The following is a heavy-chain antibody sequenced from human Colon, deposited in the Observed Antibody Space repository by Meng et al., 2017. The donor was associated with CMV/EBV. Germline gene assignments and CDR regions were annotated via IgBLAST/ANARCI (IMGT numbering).Heavy chain of an antibody. D-gene: IGHD2-15*01. V-gene: IGHV3-48*03. CDR2: TSGSGSTT. J-gene: IGHJ5*02. CDR3: AKDRGYQVSFEDS. Sequence: GESLKISCEASGFIFRNFEMNWVRQAPGEGLEWISYTSGSGSTTDYADSVKGRFTISRDNAKNTLYLQMNSLRVEDTAVYYCAKDRGYQVSFEDSWGLGTQVTVSS. CDR1: GFIFRNFE.